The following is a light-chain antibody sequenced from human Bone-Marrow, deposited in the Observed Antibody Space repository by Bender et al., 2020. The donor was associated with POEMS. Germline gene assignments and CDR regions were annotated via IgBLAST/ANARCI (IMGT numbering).Light chain of an antibody. CDR2: EVS. CDR1: SRDIGAYNS. J-gene: IGLJ3*02. CDR3: AVWDDSLNGWV. V-gene: IGLV2-8*01. Sequence: QSALTQPPSASGSPGQSVTISCSGTSRDIGAYNSVSWYQQHPGKAPKVIIYEVSKRPSGVPDRFSGSKSGKTASLTVSGLQAEDEADYYCAVWDDSLNGWVFGGGTKLTVL.